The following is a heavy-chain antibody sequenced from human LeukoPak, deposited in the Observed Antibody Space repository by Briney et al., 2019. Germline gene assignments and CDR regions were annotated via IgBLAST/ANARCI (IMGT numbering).Heavy chain of an antibody. V-gene: IGHV3-66*01. CDR3: ARGSIVVVPFDI. J-gene: IGHJ3*02. D-gene: IGHD3-22*01. CDR1: GFTFSNAW. Sequence: GGSLRLSCAASGFTFSNAWMSWVRQAPGKGLEWVSVIYSGGRTYYADSVKGRFTISRDNSKNTLYLQMNSLRAEDTAVYYCARGSIVVVPFDIWGQGTMVTVSS. CDR2: IYSGGRT.